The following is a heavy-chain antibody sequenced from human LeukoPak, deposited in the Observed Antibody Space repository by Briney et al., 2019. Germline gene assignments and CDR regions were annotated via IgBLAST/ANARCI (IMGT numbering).Heavy chain of an antibody. CDR3: ARLGEMSTPYCDY. CDR1: GGSISSSSYY. CDR2: IYYSGST. V-gene: IGHV4-39*01. Sequence: SETLSLTCTVSGGSISSSSYYWGWIRQPPGKGLEWSGSIYYSGSTYYNPSLKSRVTISVDTAKNQFSLQLSSVTAADTAVYYCARLGEMSTPYCDYWGQGTLVTVSS. D-gene: IGHD5-24*01. J-gene: IGHJ4*02.